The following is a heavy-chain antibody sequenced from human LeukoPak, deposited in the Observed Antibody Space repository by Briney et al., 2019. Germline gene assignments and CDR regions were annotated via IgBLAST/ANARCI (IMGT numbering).Heavy chain of an antibody. CDR1: GFTFSSYS. CDR3: ARRGIAAAANGAFDI. D-gene: IGHD6-13*01. CDR2: ISSSSSTI. J-gene: IGHJ3*02. V-gene: IGHV3-48*04. Sequence: GGSLRLSCAASGFTFSSYSTNWVRQAPGKGLEWVSYISSSSSTIYYADSVKGRFTISRDNAKNSLYLQMNSLRAEDTAVYYCARRGIAAAANGAFDIWGQGTMVTVSS.